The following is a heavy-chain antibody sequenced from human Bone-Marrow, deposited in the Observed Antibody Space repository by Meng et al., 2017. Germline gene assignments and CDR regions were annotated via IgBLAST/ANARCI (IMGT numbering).Heavy chain of an antibody. CDR1: GDSVSSNSAA. CDR3: ARGDYSSSPSF. Sequence: QAHLPQSGPGLVKPPPTPSLTCAISGDSVSSNSAAWHWIRQSPSRGLEWLGRTYYRSKWYTDYAVSVKSRITINPDTSKNQFSLQLNSVTPEDTAVYYCARGDYSSSPSFWGQGTLVTVSS. CDR2: TYYRSKWYT. J-gene: IGHJ4*02. V-gene: IGHV6-1*01. D-gene: IGHD3-22*01.